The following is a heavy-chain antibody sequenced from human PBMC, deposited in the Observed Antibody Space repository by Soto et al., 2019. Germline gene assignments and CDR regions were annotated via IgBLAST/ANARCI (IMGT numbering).Heavy chain of an antibody. CDR3: ARDGITAFGMMPPWAVDV. CDR1: GFTFNSHT. J-gene: IGHJ6*02. CDR2: ISYDGSYK. D-gene: IGHD3-3*01. V-gene: IGHV3-30-3*01. Sequence: GGSLRLSCTASGFTFNSHTMHWVRQAPGEGLEWVAVISYDGSYKFYADSVKGRFTISRGNSKSTLYLQMNRLTAADTAIYYCARDGITAFGMMPPWAVDVWGQGTTLTV.